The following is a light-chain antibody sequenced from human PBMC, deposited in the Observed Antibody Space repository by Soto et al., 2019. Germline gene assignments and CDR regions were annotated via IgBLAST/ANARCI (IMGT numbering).Light chain of an antibody. CDR3: SSYAGSNNL. V-gene: IGLV2-8*01. CDR2: EVN. Sequence: QSVLSQPPSASGSPGQSVTISCTGTSNTVGGYNYVSWYQHHPGKAPKLMIYEVNKRPSGVPDRFSGSKSGNTASLTVSGLQAEDEADYYCSSYAGSNNLFGGGTKVTVL. CDR1: SNTVGGYNY. J-gene: IGLJ2*01.